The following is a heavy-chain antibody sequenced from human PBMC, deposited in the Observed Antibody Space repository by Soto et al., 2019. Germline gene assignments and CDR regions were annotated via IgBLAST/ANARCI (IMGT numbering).Heavy chain of an antibody. J-gene: IGHJ6*02. CDR3: AREMVAPSDNYYGLDV. V-gene: IGHV3-30-3*01. Sequence: QVQLVESGGGVVQPGRSLRLSCAASGFSFSIYASHWVRQAPGKGLEWVVVTSYDGSNKYYADSVEGRFTISRDNSKNTLNLQMNSLRPEDTAVYFCAREMVAPSDNYYGLDVWGQGTTVTVSS. CDR2: TSYDGSNK. D-gene: IGHD2-15*01. CDR1: GFSFSIYA.